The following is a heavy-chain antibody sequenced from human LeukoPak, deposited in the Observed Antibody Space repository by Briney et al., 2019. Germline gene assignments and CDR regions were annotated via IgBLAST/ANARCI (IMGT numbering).Heavy chain of an antibody. CDR2: IYYSGST. CDR1: GGSISSGGYY. CDR3: AREMIRYFDWPSAFDY. D-gene: IGHD3-9*01. Sequence: SETLSLTCTVSGGSISSGGYYWSWIRQHPGKGLEWIGYIYYSGSTYYNPSLKSRVTISVDTSKNQFSLKLSSVTAADTAVYYCAREMIRYFDWPSAFDYWGQGTLVTVSS. J-gene: IGHJ4*02. V-gene: IGHV4-31*03.